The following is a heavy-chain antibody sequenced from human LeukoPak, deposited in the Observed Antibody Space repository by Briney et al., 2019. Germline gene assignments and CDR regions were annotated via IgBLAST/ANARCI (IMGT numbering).Heavy chain of an antibody. CDR2: INHSGST. Sequence: SEALSLTCAVYGGSFSGYYWSWIRQPPGKGLEWIGEINHSGSTNYNPSLKSRVTISVDTSKNQFSLKLSSVTAADTAVYYCVRRGYSYGYVDYWGQGTLATVSS. CDR1: GGSFSGYY. CDR3: VRRGYSYGYVDY. D-gene: IGHD5-18*01. J-gene: IGHJ4*02. V-gene: IGHV4-34*01.